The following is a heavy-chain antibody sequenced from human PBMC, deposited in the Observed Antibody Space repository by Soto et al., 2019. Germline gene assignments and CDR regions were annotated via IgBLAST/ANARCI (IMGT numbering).Heavy chain of an antibody. CDR1: GYTFSSYY. J-gene: IGHJ5*02. CDR2: INPSGGST. Sequence: ASVKVSCKASGYTFSSYYIHWVRQAPGQGLEWMGVINPSGGSTTCAQKFQDRVTMTRDTSTSTVYMELSSLRSEDTAVYYCARENWFDPWGQGXLLTVYS. CDR3: ARENWFDP. V-gene: IGHV1-46*01.